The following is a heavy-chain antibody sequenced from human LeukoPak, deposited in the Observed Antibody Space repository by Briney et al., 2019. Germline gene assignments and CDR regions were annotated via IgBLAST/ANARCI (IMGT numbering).Heavy chain of an antibody. J-gene: IGHJ4*02. CDR3: ARTIVVAGFTDYFDY. V-gene: IGHV3-53*01. D-gene: IGHD6-19*01. CDR1: GFTVSSNY. CDR2: IYSGGST. Sequence: PGGSLRLSCAASGFTVSSNYMSWVRQAPGRGLEWVSVIYSGGSTYYADSVEGRFTISRDNSKNMLYLQMNSLRAEDTAVYYCARTIVVAGFTDYFDYWGREPWSPSPQ.